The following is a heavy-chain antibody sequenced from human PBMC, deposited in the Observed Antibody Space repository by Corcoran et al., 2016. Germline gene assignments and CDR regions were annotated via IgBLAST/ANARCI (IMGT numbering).Heavy chain of an antibody. CDR2: INHSGST. J-gene: IGHJ5*02. CDR1: GGSFSGYY. Sequence: QVQLQQWGAGLLKPSETLSLTCAVYGGSFSGYYWSWIRQPPGKGLEWIGEINHSGSTNYNPSLKSRVTISVDTSKNQFSLKLSSVTAADTAVYYCASRRVLKTAWFDPWGQGTLVTVSS. V-gene: IGHV4-34*01. CDR3: ASRRVLKTAWFDP.